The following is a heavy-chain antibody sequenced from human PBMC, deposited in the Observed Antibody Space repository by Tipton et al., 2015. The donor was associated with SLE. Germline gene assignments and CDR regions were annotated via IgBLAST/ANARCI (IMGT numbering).Heavy chain of an antibody. CDR3: ARGIWGSYEGSDY. CDR1: GFTFSDYY. D-gene: IGHD3-16*01. CDR2: ISSSGSTE. J-gene: IGHJ4*02. Sequence: SLRLSCAASGFTFSDYYMAWIRQAPGKGLEWVSYISSSGSTEFYADSVKGRFTISRDNAKNSLYLQMNSLRAEDTAVYYCARGIWGSYEGSDYWGQGTLVTVSS. V-gene: IGHV3-11*04.